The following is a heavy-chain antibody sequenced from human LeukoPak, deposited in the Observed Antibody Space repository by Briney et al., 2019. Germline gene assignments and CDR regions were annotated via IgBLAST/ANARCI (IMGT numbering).Heavy chain of an antibody. CDR2: TSGSGGST. J-gene: IGHJ3*01. CDR3: AKVGFMVTRHHDAFDL. V-gene: IGHV3-23*01. D-gene: IGHD2-21*02. Sequence: GGSLRVSCAVSGFTFSSYVVSWVRQAPGKGLEWVSATSGSGGSTYYADSVKGRFTISRDNSKNTLYLQMNGLRAEDTAVYYCAKVGFMVTRHHDAFDLWGPGTMVTVSS. CDR1: GFTFSSYV.